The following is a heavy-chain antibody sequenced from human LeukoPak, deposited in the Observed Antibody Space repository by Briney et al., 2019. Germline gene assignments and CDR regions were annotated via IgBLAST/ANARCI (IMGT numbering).Heavy chain of an antibody. D-gene: IGHD3-10*01. CDR1: GFTVSSNY. CDR3: AGNYYGSGSRYGNDAFDI. Sequence: PGGSLRLSCAASGFTVSSNYMSWVRQAPGKGLEWVSVIYSGGSTYYADSVKGRFTISRDNSKNTLYLQMNSLRAEDTAVYYCAGNYYGSGSRYGNDAFDIWGQGTMVTVSS. J-gene: IGHJ3*02. CDR2: IYSGGST. V-gene: IGHV3-53*01.